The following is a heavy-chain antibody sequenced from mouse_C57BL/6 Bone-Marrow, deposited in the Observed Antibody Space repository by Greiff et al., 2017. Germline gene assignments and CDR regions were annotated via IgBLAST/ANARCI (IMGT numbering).Heavy chain of an antibody. CDR2: IWGGGST. V-gene: IGHV2-9*01. D-gene: IGHD1-1*01. CDR3: ATLYGRSLRDAMDY. Sequence: VMLVESGPGLVAPSQSLSITCTVSGFSLISYGVDWVRQPPGQGLEWLGVIWGGGSTNYNSALMSRLSISKDNSKSQVFLKMNRLQTDDTAMYYCATLYGRSLRDAMDYWGQGTSVTVSS. CDR1: GFSLISYG. J-gene: IGHJ4*01.